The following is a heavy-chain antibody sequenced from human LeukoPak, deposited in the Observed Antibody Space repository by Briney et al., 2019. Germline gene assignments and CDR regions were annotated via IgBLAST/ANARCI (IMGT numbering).Heavy chain of an antibody. V-gene: IGHV1-8*01. J-gene: IGHJ6*04. Sequence: ASGKVSRNAAGYTFTSYDINWVRHATGQGLELMGWMNPNSGNTGYAHTLQDRVTMTRNTSISTAYMELSSLRSEDTAVYCARGILSFGADVWGKGTTVTISS. D-gene: IGHD3-10*01. CDR1: GYTFTSYD. CDR2: MNPNSGNT. CDR3: ARGILSFGADV.